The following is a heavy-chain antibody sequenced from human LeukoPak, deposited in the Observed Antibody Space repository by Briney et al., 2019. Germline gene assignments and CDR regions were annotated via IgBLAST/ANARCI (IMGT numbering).Heavy chain of an antibody. CDR3: ARDWGSSSWYFSWFDP. CDR1: GGTFSSYA. J-gene: IGHJ5*02. CDR2: IIPIFGTA. Sequence: SVKVSCKASGGTFSSYAISRVRQAPGQGLEWMGGIIPIFGTANYAQKFQGRVTITTDESTSTAYMELSSLRSEDTAVYYCARDWGSSSWYFSWFDPWGQGTLVTVSS. V-gene: IGHV1-69*05. D-gene: IGHD6-13*01.